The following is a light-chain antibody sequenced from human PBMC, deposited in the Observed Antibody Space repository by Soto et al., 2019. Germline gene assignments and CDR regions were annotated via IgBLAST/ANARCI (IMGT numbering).Light chain of an antibody. CDR1: QSISSW. J-gene: IGKJ1*01. Sequence: IQMTQSPSTLSSSVGDRVIITCRASQSISSWLAWYQQKPGIAPKLLIYDASSLESGVPSRFSGSGSGTEFTLTISSLQPDDFATYYCQQYSSYSWTFGQGTKV. CDR2: DAS. V-gene: IGKV1-5*01. CDR3: QQYSSYSWT.